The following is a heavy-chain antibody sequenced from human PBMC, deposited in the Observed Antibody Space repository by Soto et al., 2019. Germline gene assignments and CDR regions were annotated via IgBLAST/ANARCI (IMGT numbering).Heavy chain of an antibody. J-gene: IGHJ3*02. CDR2: ISAYNGNT. Sequence: QVQLVQSGAEVKKPGASVKVSCKASGYTFTSYGISWVRQAPGQGLEWMGWISAYNGNTNYAQKLQGRVTMTTDTDTSTAYMELRSLRSDDTAVYYCARVRCYDSSGLDAFDIWGQGTMVTVSS. CDR3: ARVRCYDSSGLDAFDI. CDR1: GYTFTSYG. D-gene: IGHD3-22*01. V-gene: IGHV1-18*01.